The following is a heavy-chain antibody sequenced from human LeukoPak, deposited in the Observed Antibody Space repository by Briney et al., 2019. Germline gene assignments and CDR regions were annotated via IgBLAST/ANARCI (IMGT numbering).Heavy chain of an antibody. CDR1: GGSFSAYY. D-gene: IGHD1-14*01. CDR3: ASRFSGRKARDY. Sequence: KPSETLSLTCAVYGGSFSAYYWSWIRQPPGKGLEWIGEINHSGSTNYNPSLKSRVTISIDTSKNQFSLEMSSVTAADTAVYYCASRFSGRKARDYWGQGTLVTVSS. J-gene: IGHJ4*02. CDR2: INHSGST. V-gene: IGHV4-34*01.